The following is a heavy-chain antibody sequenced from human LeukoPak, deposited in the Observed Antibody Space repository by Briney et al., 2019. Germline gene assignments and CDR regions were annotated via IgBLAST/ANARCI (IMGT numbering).Heavy chain of an antibody. J-gene: IGHJ4*02. CDR3: ASPVKYYDTWSGYPPFDY. Sequence: SVTVSFKASGGTFNNFAISWVRQAPGQGLEWVGGIIPMSGTANYAQKFQGRVTITADESTSTAYMELSSLRSEDTAIYYCASPVKYYDTWSGYPPFDYWGQGTLVTVSS. CDR2: IIPMSGTA. D-gene: IGHD3-3*01. V-gene: IGHV1-69*13. CDR1: GGTFNNFA.